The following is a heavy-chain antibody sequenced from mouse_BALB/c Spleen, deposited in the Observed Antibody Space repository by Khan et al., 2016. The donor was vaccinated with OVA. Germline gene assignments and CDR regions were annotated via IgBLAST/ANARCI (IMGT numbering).Heavy chain of an antibody. D-gene: IGHD1-1*01. CDR1: GYTFVNYW. V-gene: IGHV1-7*01. CDR2: INPTTGYT. J-gene: IGHJ2*01. Sequence: VKLLESGAELAKPGASLKMSCKASGYTFVNYWILWIKQRPGQGLEWIGYINPTTGYTEYNQNFKDKATLTADNSSSTAYMQLSSLTSEDSTVYYCARRGLRWDFDYWGQGTTLTVSS. CDR3: ARRGLRWDFDY.